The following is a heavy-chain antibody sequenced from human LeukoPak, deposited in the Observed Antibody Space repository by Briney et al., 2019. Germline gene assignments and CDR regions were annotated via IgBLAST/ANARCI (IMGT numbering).Heavy chain of an antibody. J-gene: IGHJ4*02. CDR1: GFTFSSYG. CDR2: ISYDGSNK. V-gene: IGHV3-30*18. D-gene: IGHD3-10*01. Sequence: GGSLRLSCAASGFTFSSYGMHWVRQAPGKGLEWVAVISYDGSNKYYADSVKGRFTISRDNSKNTLYLQMNSLRAEDTAVYYCAKPLLETGSYYNLFDYWGQGTLVTVSS. CDR3: AKPLLETGSYYNLFDY.